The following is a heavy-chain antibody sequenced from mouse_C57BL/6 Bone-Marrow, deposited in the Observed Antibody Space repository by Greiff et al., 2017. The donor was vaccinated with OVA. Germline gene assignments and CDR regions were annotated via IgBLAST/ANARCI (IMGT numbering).Heavy chain of an antibody. CDR3: ARHEGGRTAQALYFDY. D-gene: IGHD3-2*02. CDR2: FYPGSGSI. Sequence: QVQLQQSGAELVKPGASVKLSCKASGYTFTEYTIHWVKQRSGQGLEWIGWFYPGSGSIKYNEKFKDKATLTEDKSSSTVYMELSRLTSEDSAVYFCARHEGGRTAQALYFDYWGQGTTLTVSS. CDR1: GYTFTEYT. V-gene: IGHV1-62-2*01. J-gene: IGHJ2*01.